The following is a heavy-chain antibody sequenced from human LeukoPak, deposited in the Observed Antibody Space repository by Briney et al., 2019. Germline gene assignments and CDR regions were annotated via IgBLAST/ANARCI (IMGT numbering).Heavy chain of an antibody. CDR2: IYSGGST. Sequence: GGSLRLSCAASGFTVSSNYMSWVRQAPGQGLEWVSVIYSGGSTYYADSVKGRFTISRDNSKNTLYLQMNSLRAEDTAVYYCARARSYYDFWSGYFFDYWGQGTLVTVSS. V-gene: IGHV3-53*01. CDR1: GFTVSSNY. D-gene: IGHD3-3*01. CDR3: ARARSYYDFWSGYFFDY. J-gene: IGHJ4*02.